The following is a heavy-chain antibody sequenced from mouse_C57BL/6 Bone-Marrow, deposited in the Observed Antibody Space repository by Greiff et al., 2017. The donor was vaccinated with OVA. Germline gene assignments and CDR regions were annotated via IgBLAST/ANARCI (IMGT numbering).Heavy chain of an antibody. CDR1: GYTFTSYW. Sequence: QVHVKQPGAELVMPGASVKLSCKASGYTFTSYWMHWVKQRPGQGLEWIGEIDPSDSYTNYNQKFKGKSTLTVDKSSSTAYMQLSSLTSEDSAVYYCARWGGNFDYWGQGTTLTVSS. J-gene: IGHJ2*01. D-gene: IGHD1-1*02. CDR2: IDPSDSYT. CDR3: ARWGGNFDY. V-gene: IGHV1-69*01.